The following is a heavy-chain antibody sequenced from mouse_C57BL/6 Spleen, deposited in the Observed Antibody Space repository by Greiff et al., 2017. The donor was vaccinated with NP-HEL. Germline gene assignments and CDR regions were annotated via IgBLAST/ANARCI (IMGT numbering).Heavy chain of an antibody. CDR3: TREGPGTGYFDV. V-gene: IGHV1-15*01. J-gene: IGHJ1*03. D-gene: IGHD4-1*01. CDR2: IDPETGGT. Sequence: QVQLQQSGAELVRPGASVTLSCKASGYTFTDYEMHWVKQTPVHGLEWIGAIDPETGGTAYNQKFKGKAILTADKSSSTAYMELRSLTSEDSAVYYCTREGPGTGYFDVWGTGTTVTGSS. CDR1: GYTFTDYE.